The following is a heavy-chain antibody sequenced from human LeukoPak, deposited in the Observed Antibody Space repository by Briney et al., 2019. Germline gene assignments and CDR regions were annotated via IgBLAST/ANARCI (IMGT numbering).Heavy chain of an antibody. CDR3: ARNIVVVPAAPDWFDP. CDR2: IYYSGST. J-gene: IGHJ5*02. V-gene: IGHV4-39*07. D-gene: IGHD2-2*01. Sequence: PSETLSLTCTVSGGSISSSSYYWGWIRQPPGKGLEWIGSIYYSGSTNYNPSLKSRVTISVDTSKNQFSLKLSSVTAADTAVYYCARNIVVVPAAPDWFDPWGQGTLVTVSS. CDR1: GGSISSSSYY.